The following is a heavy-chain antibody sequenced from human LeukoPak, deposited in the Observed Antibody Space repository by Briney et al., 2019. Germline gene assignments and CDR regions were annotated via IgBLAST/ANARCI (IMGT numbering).Heavy chain of an antibody. CDR2: IYSDGGT. V-gene: IGHV3-53*01. CDR1: GFTVSNSY. J-gene: IGHJ4*02. CDR3: ARDSNGPAF. D-gene: IGHD6-19*01. Sequence: GSLRLSCVASGFTVSNSYMSWVRHAPGKGLEWVSVIYSDGGTFYSDSVKGRFTISRDYSKSTLYLQMNSLRADDTAVYYCARDSNGPAFWGQGTLVTVSS.